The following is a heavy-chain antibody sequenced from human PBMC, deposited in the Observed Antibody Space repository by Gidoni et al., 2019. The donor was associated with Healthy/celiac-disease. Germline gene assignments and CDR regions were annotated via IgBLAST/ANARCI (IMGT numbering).Heavy chain of an antibody. CDR3: ARESGSYYTHYYMDV. CDR2: TRNKANSYTT. CDR1: GFTFSDHY. Sequence: EVQLVESGGGLVQPGGSLRLSCAASGFTFSDHYMDWVRQAPGKGLEWVGRTRNKANSYTTEYAASVKGRFTISRDDSKNSLYLQMNSLKTEDTAVYYCARESGSYYTHYYMDVWGKGTTVTVSS. V-gene: IGHV3-72*01. J-gene: IGHJ6*03. D-gene: IGHD1-26*01.